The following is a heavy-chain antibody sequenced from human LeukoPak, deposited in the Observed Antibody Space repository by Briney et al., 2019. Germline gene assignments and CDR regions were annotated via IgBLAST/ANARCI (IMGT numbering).Heavy chain of an antibody. CDR3: ARQSRSAAAGAFDY. Sequence: SETLSLTCTASGGSISSYYWSWIRQPPGKGLEWLGYIYYSGSTNYNPSLKSRVTVSVDTSKTQFSLKLSSVTAADTAVYYCARQSRSAAAGAFDYWGQGTLVTVSS. V-gene: IGHV4-59*08. CDR1: GGSISSYY. D-gene: IGHD6-13*01. CDR2: IYYSGST. J-gene: IGHJ4*02.